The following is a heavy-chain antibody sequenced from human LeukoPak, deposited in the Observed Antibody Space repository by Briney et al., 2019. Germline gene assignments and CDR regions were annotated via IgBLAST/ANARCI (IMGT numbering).Heavy chain of an antibody. CDR1: GFTFSSYA. V-gene: IGHV3-30*18. CDR2: ISYDGSNK. Sequence: SGGSLRLSCAASGFTFSSYAMSWVRQAPGKGLEWVAAISYDGSNKYYADSVKGRFTISRDNSKNTLYLQMNSLRAEDTAVYYCAKDRGAVAVYHDAFDIWGQGTMVTVSS. J-gene: IGHJ3*02. CDR3: AKDRGAVAVYHDAFDI. D-gene: IGHD6-19*01.